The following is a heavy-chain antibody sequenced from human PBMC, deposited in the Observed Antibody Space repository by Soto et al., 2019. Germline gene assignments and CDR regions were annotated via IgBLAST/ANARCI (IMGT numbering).Heavy chain of an antibody. Sequence: GGSLRLSCAASGFTFISYWMHWVLQAPGKGLVWVSRINSDGSSTSYADSVKGRFTISRDNAKNTLYLQMNSLRAEDTAVYYCARDRSIWSGYDYWGQGTLVTVSS. V-gene: IGHV3-74*01. CDR3: ARDRSIWSGYDY. D-gene: IGHD3-3*01. J-gene: IGHJ4*02. CDR1: GFTFISYW. CDR2: INSDGSST.